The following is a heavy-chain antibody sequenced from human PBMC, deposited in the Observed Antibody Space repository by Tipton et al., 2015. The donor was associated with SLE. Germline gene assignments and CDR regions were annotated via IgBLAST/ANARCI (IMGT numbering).Heavy chain of an antibody. Sequence: TLSLTCAVYGGSFSGYYWAWIRQPPGKGVEWIGEINHRGSTNYNPSLKSRVTISVDTSKNQFSLKLSSVTAADTAVYYCARRENWNYVFDPWGQGTLVTVSS. CDR2: INHRGST. CDR1: GGSFSGYY. D-gene: IGHD1-7*01. V-gene: IGHV4-34*01. CDR3: ARRENWNYVFDP. J-gene: IGHJ5*02.